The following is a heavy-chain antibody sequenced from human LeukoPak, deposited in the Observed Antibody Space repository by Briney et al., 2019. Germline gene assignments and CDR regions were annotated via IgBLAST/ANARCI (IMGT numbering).Heavy chain of an antibody. CDR2: IYYSGST. J-gene: IGHJ4*02. CDR3: ARLVWFGEFRYFDY. CDR1: GGSISSYY. D-gene: IGHD3-10*01. V-gene: IGHV4-59*08. Sequence: SETLSLTCTVSGGSISSYYWSWIRQPLGKGLEWIGYIYYSGSTNYNPSLKSRVTISVDTSKNQFSLKLSSVTAADTAVYYCARLVWFGEFRYFDYWGQGTLVTVSS.